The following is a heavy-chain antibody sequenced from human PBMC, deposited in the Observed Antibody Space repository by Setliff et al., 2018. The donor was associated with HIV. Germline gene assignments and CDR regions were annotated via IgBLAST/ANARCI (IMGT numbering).Heavy chain of an antibody. Sequence: SSETLSLTCAVHGGSFSDYYWTWIRQPPGKGLEWIGEIKHSGSTNYNPSLKSRVTISVDTAKNQFSLNLTSVTAADTAVYYCARGGFKWSGSYADYWGQGTLVTVSS. CDR1: GGSFSDYY. CDR3: ARGGFKWSGSYADY. D-gene: IGHD1-26*01. V-gene: IGHV4-34*01. CDR2: IKHSGST. J-gene: IGHJ4*02.